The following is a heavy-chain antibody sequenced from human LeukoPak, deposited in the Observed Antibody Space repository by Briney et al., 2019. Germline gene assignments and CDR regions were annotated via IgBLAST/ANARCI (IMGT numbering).Heavy chain of an antibody. CDR1: GGSISSYY. D-gene: IGHD3-22*01. CDR2: IYYSGST. CDR3: ARDVYYYDSSGSRTFDY. J-gene: IGHJ4*02. V-gene: IGHV4-59*12. Sequence: PSETLSLTCTVSGGSISSYYWSWIRQPPGKGLEWIGYIYYSGSTNYNPSLKSRVTISVDTSKNQFSLKLSSVTAADTAVYYCARDVYYYDSSGSRTFDYWGQGTLVTVSS.